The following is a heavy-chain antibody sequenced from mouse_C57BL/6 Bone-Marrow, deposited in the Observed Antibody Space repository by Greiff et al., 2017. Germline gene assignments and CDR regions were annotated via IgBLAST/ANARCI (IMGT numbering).Heavy chain of an antibody. CDR2: IHPSDNDT. CDR3: ATGTGYYAMDY. D-gene: IGHD4-1*01. Sequence: QVQLQQPGAELVKPGASVKVSCKASGYTFTSYWMHWVKQRPGQGLEWIGRIHPSDNDTNYNQKFKGKATLTVDKSSSTAYMQLSSLTSEDSAVYYCATGTGYYAMDYWGQGTSVTVSS. J-gene: IGHJ4*01. CDR1: GYTFTSYW. V-gene: IGHV1-74*01.